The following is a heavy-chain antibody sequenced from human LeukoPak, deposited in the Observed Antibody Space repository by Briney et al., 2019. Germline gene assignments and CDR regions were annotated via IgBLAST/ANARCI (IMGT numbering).Heavy chain of an antibody. Sequence: GGSLRLSCAASGFSFSSYGMHWVRQAPGKGLEWVAFIWYDGSNKYYADSVKGRFTISRDNSKNTLYLEVNSLRAEDTAVYYCAKDHYGGNSAPSTWGQGTLVTVSS. D-gene: IGHD4-23*01. J-gene: IGHJ5*02. CDR3: AKDHYGGNSAPST. CDR2: IWYDGSNK. CDR1: GFSFSSYG. V-gene: IGHV3-30*02.